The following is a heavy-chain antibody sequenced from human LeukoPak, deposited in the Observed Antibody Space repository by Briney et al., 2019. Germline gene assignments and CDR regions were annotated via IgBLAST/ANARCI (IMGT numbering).Heavy chain of an antibody. CDR1: GFTFSSYA. V-gene: IGHV3-23*01. J-gene: IGHJ4*02. CDR2: ISGSGGST. Sequence: PGGSLRLSCAASGFTFSSYAMSWVRQAPGKGPEWVSAISGSGGSTYYADSVKGRFTISRDNSKNTLYLQMNSLRAEDTAVYYCAKGDDILTTSILFPDYWGQGTLVTVSS. CDR3: AKGDDILTTSILFPDY. D-gene: IGHD3-9*01.